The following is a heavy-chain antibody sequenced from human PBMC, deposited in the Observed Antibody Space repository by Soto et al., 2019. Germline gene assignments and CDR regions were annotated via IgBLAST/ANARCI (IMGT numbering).Heavy chain of an antibody. CDR1: GFAFSSYG. CDR2: ISYDGSNK. Sequence: QVQLVESGGGVVQPGRSLRLSCAASGFAFSSYGMHWVRQAPGKGLEWVAVISYDGSNKYYADSVKGRFTISRDNSKNTLYLQMNSLRAEDTAVSYCAKDSGWFLGYFDYWGQGTLVTVSS. CDR3: AKDSGWFLGYFDY. D-gene: IGHD6-19*01. V-gene: IGHV3-30*18. J-gene: IGHJ4*02.